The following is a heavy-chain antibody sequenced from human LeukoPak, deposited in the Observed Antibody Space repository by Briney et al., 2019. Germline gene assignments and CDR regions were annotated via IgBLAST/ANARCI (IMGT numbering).Heavy chain of an antibody. D-gene: IGHD6-13*01. CDR3: ASTYSSSWAKRPPWFDY. CDR1: GGSISSSSYY. J-gene: IGHJ5*01. Sequence: PETPSLTRTVPGGSISSSSYYWGWIRQPPGNGLEWLGRIYYSVSTYYQPPLKSRVTISVDTSKNQFSLKLSAVTSADTAVYYCASTYSSSWAKRPPWFDYWGQGTLVTVSS. CDR2: IYYSVST. V-gene: IGHV4-39*07.